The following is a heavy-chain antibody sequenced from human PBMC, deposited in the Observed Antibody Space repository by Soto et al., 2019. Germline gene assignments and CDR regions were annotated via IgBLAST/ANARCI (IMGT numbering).Heavy chain of an antibody. CDR3: ARIVAVAGMGYGWFDP. CDR1: GYTFTSYG. D-gene: IGHD6-19*01. CDR2: ISAYNGNT. J-gene: IGHJ5*02. Sequence: ASVKVSCKASGYTFTSYGISWVRQAPGQGLEWMGWISAYNGNTNYAQKLQGRVTMTTDTSTSTAYMELRSLRSDDTAVYYCARIVAVAGMGYGWFDPWGQGTLVTVSS. V-gene: IGHV1-18*01.